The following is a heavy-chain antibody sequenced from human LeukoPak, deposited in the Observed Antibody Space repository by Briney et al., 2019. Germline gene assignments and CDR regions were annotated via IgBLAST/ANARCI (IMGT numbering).Heavy chain of an antibody. J-gene: IGHJ6*02. D-gene: IGHD3-22*01. V-gene: IGHV1-46*01. CDR2: INPSGGST. CDR1: GYTFTSYY. Sequence: ASVKVSCKASGYTFTSYYMHWVRQAPGQGLEWTGIINPSGGSTSYAQKFQGRVTMTRDTSTSTVYMELSSLRSEDTAVYYCARDIKIGGYYDSSGYPLVLFYYYYGMDVWGQGTTVTVSS. CDR3: ARDIKIGGYYDSSGYPLVLFYYYYGMDV.